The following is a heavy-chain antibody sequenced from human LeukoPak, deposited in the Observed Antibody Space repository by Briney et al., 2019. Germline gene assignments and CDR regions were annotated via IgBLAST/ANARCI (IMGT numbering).Heavy chain of an antibody. Sequence: SVKVSCKASGGTFSSYAISWVRQAPGQGLEWMGGIIPIFGTANYAQKFQGRVTITADKSTSTAYMELSSLRSEDTAVYYCASFSYYDILTGYESKDFDYWGQGTLVTVSS. D-gene: IGHD3-9*01. CDR3: ASFSYYDILTGYESKDFDY. CDR2: IIPIFGTA. V-gene: IGHV1-69*06. CDR1: GGTFSSYA. J-gene: IGHJ4*02.